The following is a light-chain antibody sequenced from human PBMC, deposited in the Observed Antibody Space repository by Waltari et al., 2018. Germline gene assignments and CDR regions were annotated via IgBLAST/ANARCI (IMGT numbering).Light chain of an antibody. Sequence: QSALTQPASVSGSPGQSITISCTGTNSDVGTYNLVSWFQRHPGKAPKLMIYEVAKRPSGVSNRFSGSKSGNTASLTISGLQAEDEADYYCCSYAGAGTFHVFGTGTKVTVL. V-gene: IGLV2-23*02. CDR3: CSYAGAGTFHV. J-gene: IGLJ1*01. CDR1: NSDVGTYNL. CDR2: EVA.